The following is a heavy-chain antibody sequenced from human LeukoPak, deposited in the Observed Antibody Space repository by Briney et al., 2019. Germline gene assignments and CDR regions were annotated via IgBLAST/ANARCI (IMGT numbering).Heavy chain of an antibody. CDR2: IIPILGIA. CDR3: ARCQQRVPGGVNDRYYYYVMHV. CDR1: RGTPSSYA. V-gene: IGHV1-69*04. Sequence: SVKVSRKPSRGTPSSYATSWGRRGPGQGLEWMVRIIPILGIANYTQKFKGRVTITEDKSTSTAYMELSSLRSEDTAVYYGARCQQRVPGGVNDRYYYYVMHVWGQGTTVTVSS. D-gene: IGHD6-13*01. J-gene: IGHJ6*02.